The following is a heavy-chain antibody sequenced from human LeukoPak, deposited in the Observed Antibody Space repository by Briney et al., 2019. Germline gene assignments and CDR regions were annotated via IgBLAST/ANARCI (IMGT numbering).Heavy chain of an antibody. CDR3: ARLGGGSGWLHFDY. J-gene: IGHJ4*02. CDR1: GYSISSGYY. V-gene: IGHV4-38-2*01. D-gene: IGHD6-19*01. Sequence: PSETLSLTCAVSGYSISSGYYWGWIRQPPGKGLEWIGSIYHSGSTYYNPSLKSRVTISVDTSKNQFPLKLSSVTAADTAVYYCARLGGGSGWLHFDYWGQGTLVTVSS. CDR2: IYHSGST.